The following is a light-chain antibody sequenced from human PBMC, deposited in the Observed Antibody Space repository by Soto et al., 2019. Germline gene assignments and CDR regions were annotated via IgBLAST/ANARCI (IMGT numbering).Light chain of an antibody. CDR3: QSYDSSLSGSGV. Sequence: QSALAQPPSVSGAPGQRVTISCTGSSSNIGAGYDVYWYQQLPGTAPKLLIYGNSNRPSGVPDRFSASKSGTSASLAITGLQAEDEADYYCQSYDSSLSGSGVFGTGTKVTVL. CDR1: SSNIGAGYD. CDR2: GNS. J-gene: IGLJ1*01. V-gene: IGLV1-40*01.